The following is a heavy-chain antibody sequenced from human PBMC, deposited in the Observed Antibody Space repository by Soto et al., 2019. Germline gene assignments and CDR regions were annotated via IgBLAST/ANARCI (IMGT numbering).Heavy chain of an antibody. Sequence: QVQLVESGGGVVQPGTSLRVSCVGSGFTFRSYVIHWVRQAPGKGLEWVALTSYDGSDKYYGDSVRGRFTISRDNSRNTVDLQMDSLRSEDTALYYCARWGTTGGLDVWGQGTPVSVSS. J-gene: IGHJ6*02. D-gene: IGHD3-16*01. V-gene: IGHV3-30*19. CDR3: ARWGTTGGLDV. CDR2: TSYDGSDK. CDR1: GFTFRSYV.